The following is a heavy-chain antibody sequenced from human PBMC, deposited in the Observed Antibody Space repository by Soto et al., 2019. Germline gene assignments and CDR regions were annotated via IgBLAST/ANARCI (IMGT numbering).Heavy chain of an antibody. D-gene: IGHD2-2*01. J-gene: IGHJ4*02. CDR3: SRDSYETSLDY. CDR1: GFTFSNYG. CDR2: ISYDGSNK. Sequence: QVQLVESGGGVVQPGRALRIYWAAAGFTFSNYGLHWGRQAPGKGLEGVAVISYDGSNKYYADSVEGRFTISRDNSKNTLYLQMNSLRAEDTAVYYCSRDSYETSLDYWGQGTLVTVSS. V-gene: IGHV3-30*03.